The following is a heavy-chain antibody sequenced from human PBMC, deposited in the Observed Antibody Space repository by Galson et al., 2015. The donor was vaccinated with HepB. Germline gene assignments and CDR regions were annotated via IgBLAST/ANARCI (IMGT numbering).Heavy chain of an antibody. CDR1: GYTFTTYW. V-gene: IGHV5-51*01. D-gene: IGHD1-1*01. Sequence: QSGAEVKKPGESLKISCTGSGYTFTTYWIAWVRQMPGKGLAWMGIIYPGDSDTRYSPSFQGHVTISADKSINTAYLQWSSLKASDTAMYYCAKGKINTNFDYWGQGSLVTVSS. CDR2: IYPGDSDT. J-gene: IGHJ4*02. CDR3: AKGKINTNFDY.